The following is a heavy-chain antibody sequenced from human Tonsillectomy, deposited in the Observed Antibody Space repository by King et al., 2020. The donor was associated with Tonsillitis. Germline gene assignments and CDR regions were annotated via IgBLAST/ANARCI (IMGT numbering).Heavy chain of an antibody. CDR3: ARHMYYYDSSGYGMDV. V-gene: IGHV4-39*07. CDR2: IYYSGST. Sequence: LQLQESGPGLVKPSETLSLTCTVSGGSISSSSYYWGWIRQPPGKGLEWIGSIYYSGSTYYNPSLKSRVTISVDTSKNQFSLKLSFVTAADTAVYYCARHMYYYDSSGYGMDVWGQGTTVTVSS. CDR1: GGSISSSSYY. D-gene: IGHD3-22*01. J-gene: IGHJ6*02.